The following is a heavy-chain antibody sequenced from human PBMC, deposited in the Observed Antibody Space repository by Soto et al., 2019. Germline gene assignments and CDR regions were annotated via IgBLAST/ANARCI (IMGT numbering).Heavy chain of an antibody. J-gene: IGHJ6*02. CDR1: GYTFTSYG. D-gene: IGHD3-22*01. CDR3: AREVSRDYYDSSGYYTHYGMDV. CDR2: ISAYNGNT. V-gene: IGHV1-18*01. Sequence: QVQLVQSGAEVKKPGASVKVSCKASGYTFTSYGISWVRQAPGQGLEWMGWISAYNGNTNYAQKLQGRVTMTTDKSTSTAYMELRSLRSDDTAVYYCAREVSRDYYDSSGYYTHYGMDVWGQGTTVTVSS.